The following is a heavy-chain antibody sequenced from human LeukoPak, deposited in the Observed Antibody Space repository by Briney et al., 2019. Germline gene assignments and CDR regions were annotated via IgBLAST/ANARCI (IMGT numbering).Heavy chain of an antibody. D-gene: IGHD3-10*01. CDR2: IRYDGSSK. Sequence: PGGSLRLSCTASGFTFSDFGMQWVRQAPGKGLEWVAFIRYDGSSKFYADSVKGRFTISRDNSKNTLYLQMNSLTTEDTAVYYCAKDRLGSGNWGQGTLVTVSS. CDR1: GFTFSDFG. V-gene: IGHV3-30*02. CDR3: AKDRLGSGN. J-gene: IGHJ4*02.